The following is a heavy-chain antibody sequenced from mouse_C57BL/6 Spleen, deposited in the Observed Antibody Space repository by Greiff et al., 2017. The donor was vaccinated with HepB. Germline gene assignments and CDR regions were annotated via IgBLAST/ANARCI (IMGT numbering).Heavy chain of an antibody. CDR1: GYAFSSSW. V-gene: IGHV1-82*01. Sequence: QVQLQQSGPELVKPGASVKISCKASGYAFSSSWMNWVKQRPGKGLEWIGRIYPGDGDTNYNGKFKGKATLTADKSSSTAYMQLSSLTSEDSAVYFCARSPPHYYGSSPYYFDYWGQGTTLTVSS. D-gene: IGHD1-1*01. J-gene: IGHJ2*01. CDR2: IYPGDGDT. CDR3: ARSPPHYYGSSPYYFDY.